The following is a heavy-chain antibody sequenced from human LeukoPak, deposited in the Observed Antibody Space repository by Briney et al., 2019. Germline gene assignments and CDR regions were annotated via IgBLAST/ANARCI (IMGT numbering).Heavy chain of an antibody. Sequence: PGGSLRPSCAASGFTFSSYRMNWVRQAPGKGLEWVSSISTGSSNIYYADSVKGRFTISRDNAKNSLYLQMNSLRAEDTAVYYCARTLDYYFDYWGQGTLVTVSS. CDR1: GFTFSSYR. CDR2: ISTGSSNI. V-gene: IGHV3-21*01. J-gene: IGHJ4*02. CDR3: ARTLDYYFDY. D-gene: IGHD1-1*01.